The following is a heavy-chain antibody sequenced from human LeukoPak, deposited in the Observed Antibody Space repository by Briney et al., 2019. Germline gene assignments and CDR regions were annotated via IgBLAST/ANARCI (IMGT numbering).Heavy chain of an antibody. J-gene: IGHJ3*02. CDR1: GDSISSSTYSTTYY. V-gene: IGHV4-39*02. Sequence: KTSETLSLTCTVSGDSISSSTYSTTYYWGWIRQPPGKGLEWIGSITYSGTTHYNASLKSRVTISVDTSKNQFSLRLSSVTAADTAVYYCARDLCGGSCYYGAFDIWGQGTMVTVSS. D-gene: IGHD2-15*01. CDR3: ARDLCGGSCYYGAFDI. CDR2: ITYSGTT.